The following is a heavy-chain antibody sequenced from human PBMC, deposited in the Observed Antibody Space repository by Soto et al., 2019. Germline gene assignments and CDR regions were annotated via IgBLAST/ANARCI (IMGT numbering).Heavy chain of an antibody. J-gene: IGHJ4*02. V-gene: IGHV3-30*18. CDR2: ISYDGSNK. D-gene: IGHD6-13*01. CDR3: AKDAMGNFDY. Sequence: GGSLRLSCAASGFTFSSYGMHWVRQAPGKGLEWVAVISYDGSNKYYADSVKGRFTISRDNSKNTLYLQMNSPRAEDTAVYYCAKDAMGNFDYWGQGTLVTVSS. CDR1: GFTFSSYG.